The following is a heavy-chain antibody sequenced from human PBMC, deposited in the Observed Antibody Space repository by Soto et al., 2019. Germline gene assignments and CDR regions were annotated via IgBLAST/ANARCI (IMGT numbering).Heavy chain of an antibody. CDR1: GFNLNDAW. J-gene: IGHJ4*02. D-gene: IGHD3-10*01. Sequence: EVQLVESGGGLAKPGGSLSLSCAVSGFNLNDAWMKWVRQPPGKGLEWGGLLKSKSDGGTTDYAAAVKGRFTISRDDTKSRLYLQMSSLKSEDTAVYYCATLSTYGSGNYFVIWGQGTLVTVSS. V-gene: IGHV3-15*07. CDR3: ATLSTYGSGNYFVI. CDR2: LKSKSDGGTT.